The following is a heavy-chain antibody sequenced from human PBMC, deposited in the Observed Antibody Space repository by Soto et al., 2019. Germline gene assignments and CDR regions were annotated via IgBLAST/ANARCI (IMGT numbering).Heavy chain of an antibody. Sequence: EVQLVESGGGLVQPGRSLRLSCAASGFTFDDYAMHWVRQPPGKGLEWVSGINWNSGTVGYADSVKGRFTISRDNAKNSLYLQMNSLTTEDTALYYCAKDNGHGSQQRYLTLGGMDVWGQGTTVAVSS. CDR1: GFTFDDYA. D-gene: IGHD2-15*01. CDR3: AKDNGHGSQQRYLTLGGMDV. J-gene: IGHJ6*02. V-gene: IGHV3-9*01. CDR2: INWNSGTV.